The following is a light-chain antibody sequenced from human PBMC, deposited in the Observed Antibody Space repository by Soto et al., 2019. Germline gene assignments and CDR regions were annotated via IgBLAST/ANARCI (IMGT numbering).Light chain of an antibody. V-gene: IGKV3-15*01. CDR1: QSVSSN. CDR2: GAS. Sequence: EIVMTQSPATLSVSPGERATLSCRASQSVSSNLAWYQQKPGQAPRLLIYGASTRATGIPARFSGSGSGTEFTITISSLPSEDFAVYYCQQYNNWPPVTFGGGTKVEIK. CDR3: QQYNNWPPVT. J-gene: IGKJ4*01.